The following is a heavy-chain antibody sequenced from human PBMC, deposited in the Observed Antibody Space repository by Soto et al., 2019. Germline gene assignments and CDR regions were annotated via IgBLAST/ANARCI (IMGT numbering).Heavy chain of an antibody. CDR2: IIPLFGTA. J-gene: IGHJ4*02. Sequence: QVQLEQSGGEVKQPGSSVRVSCKTSGGTFSTYAINWVRQAPGQGLEWMGAIIPLFGTADYSQKFQGRVTITADESTSTAYMELSSLRFDDTAVYFCARPKGTYSSGYYYFDFWGQGTQVTVSS. V-gene: IGHV1-69*01. D-gene: IGHD6-19*01. CDR3: ARPKGTYSSGYYYFDF. CDR1: GGTFSTYA.